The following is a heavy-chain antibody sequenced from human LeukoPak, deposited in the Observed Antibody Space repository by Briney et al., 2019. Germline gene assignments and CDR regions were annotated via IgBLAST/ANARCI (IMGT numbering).Heavy chain of an antibody. CDR3: TTDIDP. CDR2: IWYDGSNK. J-gene: IGHJ5*02. V-gene: IGHV3-33*01. CDR1: GFTFSSYG. Sequence: GGSLRLSCAASGFTFSSYGMHWVRQAPGKGLEWVAVIWYDGSNKYYADSVKGRFTISRDDSKNTLYLQMNSLKTEDTAVYYCTTDIDPWGQGTLVTVSS.